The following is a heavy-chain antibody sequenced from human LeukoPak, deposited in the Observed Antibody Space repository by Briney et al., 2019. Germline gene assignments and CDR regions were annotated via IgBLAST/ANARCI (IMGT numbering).Heavy chain of an antibody. Sequence: ASVKDSCKASVYTFTSYVMHWVRQAPGQRLEWMCYTNAGNGNTKYSQKFQSGVTVNGDTSTSRAYMEMSSLRSEDTPGDYCARDKQYAYDSGGYETDYYGMDVWGKGTTVTVSS. CDR3: ARDKQYAYDSGGYETDYYGMDV. J-gene: IGHJ6*04. D-gene: IGHD3-10*01. CDR1: VYTFTSYV. CDR2: TNAGNGNT. V-gene: IGHV1-3*01.